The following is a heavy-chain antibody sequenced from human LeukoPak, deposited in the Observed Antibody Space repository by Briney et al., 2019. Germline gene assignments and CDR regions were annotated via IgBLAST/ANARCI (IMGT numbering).Heavy chain of an antibody. V-gene: IGHV4-39*07. CDR1: GGSISSSSYY. CDR2: IYYSGST. CDR3: ASHSGSYYRDGDY. J-gene: IGHJ4*02. D-gene: IGHD1-26*01. Sequence: PSETLSLTCTVSGGSISSSSYYWGWIRQPPGKGLEWIGSIYYSGSTYYNPSLKSRVTISVDTSKNQFSLKLSSVTAADTAVYYCASHSGSYYRDGDYWGQGTLVTVSS.